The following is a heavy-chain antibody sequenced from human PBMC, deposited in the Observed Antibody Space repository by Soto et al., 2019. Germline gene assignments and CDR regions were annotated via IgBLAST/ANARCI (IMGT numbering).Heavy chain of an antibody. CDR2: ISGSGGST. Sequence: EVQLVESGGGLVKPGGSLRLSCAASGFTFSNAWMSWVRQAPGKGLEWVSAISGSGGSTYYADSVKGRFTISRDNSKNTLYLQMNSLRAEDTAVYYCAKLDDYDYVWGSYRLGYFDYWGQGTLVTVSS. V-gene: IGHV3-23*04. J-gene: IGHJ4*02. CDR1: GFTFSNAW. CDR3: AKLDDYDYVWGSYRLGYFDY. D-gene: IGHD3-16*02.